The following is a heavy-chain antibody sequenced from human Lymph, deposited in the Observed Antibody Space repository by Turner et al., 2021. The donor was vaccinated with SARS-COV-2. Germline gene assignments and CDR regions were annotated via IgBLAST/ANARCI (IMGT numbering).Heavy chain of an antibody. CDR1: GGSISSSSYY. CDR2: ISYSGST. CDR3: AIRRWLRGPIDY. J-gene: IGHJ4*02. V-gene: IGHV4-39*02. Sequence: QLQLQKSGPGLVKPSETLSLTCTVSGGSISSSSYYWGWIRQPPGKGLEWIGSISYSGSTYYNPSLKSRVTISVDTSKNHFSLKLSSVTAADTALYYCAIRRWLRGPIDYWGQGTLVTVSS. D-gene: IGHD5-12*01.